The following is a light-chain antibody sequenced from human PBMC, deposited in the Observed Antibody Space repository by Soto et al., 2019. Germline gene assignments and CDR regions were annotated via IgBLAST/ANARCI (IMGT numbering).Light chain of an antibody. CDR1: QSVSSTS. Sequence: IVLTQSPCTLSLSPGERATLSCMASQSVSSTSLAWYKQKPGQAPRLLIYGASSRATDIPDRFSGSGSGTDFTLTISRLEPEDSAVYYCQQYGSSPTLGQGTKVDIK. V-gene: IGKV3-20*01. CDR2: GAS. CDR3: QQYGSSPT. J-gene: IGKJ2*01.